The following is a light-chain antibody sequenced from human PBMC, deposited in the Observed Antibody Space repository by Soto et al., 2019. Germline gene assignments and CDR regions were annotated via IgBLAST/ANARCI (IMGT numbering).Light chain of an antibody. J-gene: IGLJ1*01. CDR2: ASS. CDR3: SSYTSGSTLYV. Sequence: QSALTQPASVSVSPGQSITISCTGTSSDVGGYNYVSLYQHHPGKAXLLRIYASSNRPSGVSHRFSGSRSGNTASLTISGLQAEDEADYYCSSYTSGSTLYVFGTGTKVTV. V-gene: IGLV2-14*01. CDR1: SSDVGGYNY.